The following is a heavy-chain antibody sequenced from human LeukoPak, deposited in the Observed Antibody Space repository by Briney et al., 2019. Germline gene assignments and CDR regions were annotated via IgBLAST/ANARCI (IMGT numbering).Heavy chain of an antibody. CDR2: IYYSGIT. CDR3: ARSLGGAPVDY. CDR1: GGSISSSSYY. D-gene: IGHD1-26*01. J-gene: IGHJ4*02. V-gene: IGHV4-39*01. Sequence: SETLSLTCTVSGGSISSSSYYWGWIRQPPGKGLEWIGTIYYSGITYYSPSLKSRVTISVDTPKNQFSLRLSSVTAADTAVYYCARSLGGAPVDYWGQGTLVTVSS.